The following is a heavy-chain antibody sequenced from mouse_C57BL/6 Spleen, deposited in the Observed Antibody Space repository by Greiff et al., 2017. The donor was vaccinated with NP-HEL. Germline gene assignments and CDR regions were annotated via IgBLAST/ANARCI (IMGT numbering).Heavy chain of an antibody. V-gene: IGHV1-19*01. J-gene: IGHJ2*01. Sequence: VQLQQSGPVLVKPGASVKMSCKASGYTFTDYYMNWVKQSHGKSLEWIGVINPYNGGTSYNQKFKGKATLTVDKSSSTAYMELNSLTSEDSAVYYCAREGMITTRYYFDYWGQGTTLTVSS. CDR3: AREGMITTRYYFDY. CDR1: GYTFTDYY. D-gene: IGHD2-4*01. CDR2: INPYNGGT.